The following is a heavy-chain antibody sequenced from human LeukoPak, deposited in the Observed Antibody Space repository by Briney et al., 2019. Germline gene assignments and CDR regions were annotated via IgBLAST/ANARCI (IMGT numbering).Heavy chain of an antibody. CDR3: ARWDDSSSCPDY. J-gene: IGHJ4*02. D-gene: IGHD6-6*01. V-gene: IGHV3-23*01. CDR2: ITGTGGTT. Sequence: PGGSLRLSCAASGFTFSSFAMTWVRQAPGKGLEWVSSITGTGGTTWYADSMKGRFTISRDNSKNTLYLQMNSLRAEDMATYYCARWDDSSSCPDYWGRGTLVTVSS. CDR1: GFTFSSFA.